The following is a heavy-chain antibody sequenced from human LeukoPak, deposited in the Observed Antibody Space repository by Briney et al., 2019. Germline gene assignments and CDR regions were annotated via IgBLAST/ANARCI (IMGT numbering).Heavy chain of an antibody. V-gene: IGHV4-61*01. Sequence: SETLSLTCTVSGGSISSGYYWSWIRQPPGKGLEWIGYIYYSGSTNYNPSLKSRGTISVDTSKNQFSLKLSSVTAADTAVYYCARGHYDILTGYDYWGQGTLVTVSS. J-gene: IGHJ4*02. D-gene: IGHD3-9*01. CDR2: IYYSGST. CDR3: ARGHYDILTGYDY. CDR1: GGSISSGYY.